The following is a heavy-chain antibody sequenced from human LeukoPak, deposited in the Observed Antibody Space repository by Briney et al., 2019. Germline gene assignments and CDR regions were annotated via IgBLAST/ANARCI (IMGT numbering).Heavy chain of an antibody. CDR3: ASRVVTAIDY. D-gene: IGHD2-21*02. CDR2: ISSGGSTI. CDR1: GFTFRNFE. Sequence: GGSLRLSCVASGFTFRNFEMSWVCQAPGKGLEWVSYISSGGSTIYYADSVKGRFTVSRDNAKNSLYLQMNGLRAEDTAVYYCASRVVTAIDYWGQGTLVTVSS. V-gene: IGHV3-48*03. J-gene: IGHJ4*02.